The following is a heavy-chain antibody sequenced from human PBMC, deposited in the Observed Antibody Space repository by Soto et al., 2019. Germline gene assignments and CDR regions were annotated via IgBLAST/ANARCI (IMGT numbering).Heavy chain of an antibody. D-gene: IGHD2-2*01. V-gene: IGHV1-8*01. CDR3: ARLYCSSTSCQLNWFDP. CDR2: MNPNSGNT. CDR1: GYTFTSYD. J-gene: IGHJ5*02. Sequence: QVQLVQSGAEVKKPGASVKVSCKASGYTFTSYDINWVRQATGQGLEWMGWMNPNSGNTGYAQKFQGRVTMTRNTSISPAYMELSSLRSEDTAVYYCARLYCSSTSCQLNWFDPWGQGTLVTVSS.